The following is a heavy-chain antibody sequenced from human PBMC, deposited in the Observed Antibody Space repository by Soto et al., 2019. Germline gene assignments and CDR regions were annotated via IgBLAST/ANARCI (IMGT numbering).Heavy chain of an antibody. CDR2: ISSSSSYI. CDR3: ARDPYYDIFRNWFDP. V-gene: IGHV3-21*01. D-gene: IGHD3-9*01. J-gene: IGHJ5*02. CDR1: GFTFSSYS. Sequence: PGGSLRRSSAASGFTFSSYSMNWVRQAPGKGLEWVSSISSSSSYIYYADSVKGRFTISRDNAKNSLYLQMNSLRAEDTAVYYCARDPYYDIFRNWFDPWGQGTLVTVSS.